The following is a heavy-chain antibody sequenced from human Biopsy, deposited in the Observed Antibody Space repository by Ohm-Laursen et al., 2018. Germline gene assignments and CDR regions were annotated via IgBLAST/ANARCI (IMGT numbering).Heavy chain of an antibody. D-gene: IGHD3-3*01. CDR1: GESMGTYY. CDR3: ARVRGGFLEWFDY. CDR2: IYYSGTT. V-gene: IGHV4-59*01. J-gene: IGHJ5*01. Sequence: GTLSLTCTVSGESMGTYYWTWIRQPPGKGLGGIASIYYSGTTNKNPSLKSRVTISVDTSKRQFYLELSSVTAADTAIYYCARVRGGFLEWFDYWGQGTLITVSS.